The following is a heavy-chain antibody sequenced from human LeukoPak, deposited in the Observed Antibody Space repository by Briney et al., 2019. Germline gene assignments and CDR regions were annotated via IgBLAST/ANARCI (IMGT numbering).Heavy chain of an antibody. V-gene: IGHV4-34*01. CDR2: INHSGST. CDR1: GGSISGYY. Sequence: SETLSLTCAVYGGSISGYYWSWIRQPPPKGLEWIGEINHSGSTNYNPSLKSRVTISVDTSKNQFSLKLSSVTAADTAVYYCARETLELGRYFDYWGQGTLVTVSS. J-gene: IGHJ4*02. CDR3: ARETLELGRYFDY. D-gene: IGHD1-7*01.